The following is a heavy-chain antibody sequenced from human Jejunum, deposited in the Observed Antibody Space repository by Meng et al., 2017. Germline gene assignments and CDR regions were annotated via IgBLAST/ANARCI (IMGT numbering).Heavy chain of an antibody. CDR1: GLTFSSYT. V-gene: IGHV3-21*01. CDR2: ISSSSSYM. J-gene: IGHJ3*02. D-gene: IGHD5-18*01. CDR3: ATVGSYGLRSGAFDI. Sequence: GGSLRLSCAASGLTFSSYTVSWVRQAPGKGLEWVSSISSSSSYMYYADSVKGRFTISRDNAKNSLYLQMNSLRAEDTAVCYCATVGSYGLRSGAFDIWGQGTMVTVSS.